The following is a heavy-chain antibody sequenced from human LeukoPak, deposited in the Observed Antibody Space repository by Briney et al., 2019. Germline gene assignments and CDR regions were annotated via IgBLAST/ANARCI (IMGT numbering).Heavy chain of an antibody. Sequence: SSETLSLTCTVSGGSISSYYWSWIRQPPGKGLEWIGYIYYSGSTNYNPSLKSRVTISVDTSKNQFSLKLSSVTAADTAVYYCARGYYGSGSYSVRWFDPWGQGTLVAVSS. J-gene: IGHJ5*02. CDR1: GGSISSYY. CDR2: IYYSGST. D-gene: IGHD3-10*01. V-gene: IGHV4-59*01. CDR3: ARGYYGSGSYSVRWFDP.